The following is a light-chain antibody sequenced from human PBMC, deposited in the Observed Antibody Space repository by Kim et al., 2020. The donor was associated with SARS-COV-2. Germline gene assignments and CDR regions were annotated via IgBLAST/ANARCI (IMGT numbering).Light chain of an antibody. V-gene: IGKV1-39*01. CDR2: AAS. CDR1: EIINNY. CDR3: QQSYSTPYT. Sequence: ATAGDRHTLTCGSSEIINNYLIWYQRKPGKAPKVLIFAASSLQSGVPSRFSGSGSGTDFTLTISNLQPEEFATYYCQQSYSTPYTFGQGTKLEI. J-gene: IGKJ2*01.